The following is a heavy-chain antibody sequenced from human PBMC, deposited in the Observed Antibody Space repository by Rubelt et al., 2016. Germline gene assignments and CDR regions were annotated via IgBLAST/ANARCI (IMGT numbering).Heavy chain of an antibody. Sequence: QVQLVESGGGVVQPGRSLRLSCAASGFTFSSYGMHWVRQAPGKGLEWVAVIWYDGSNKYYADSVKGRFTISRDNSKNTLYLQMNSLRAEDTAVYYCARDPSGTANSGWAIDYWGQGTLVTVSS. V-gene: IGHV3-33*01. CDR1: GFTFSSYG. J-gene: IGHJ4*02. CDR2: IWYDGSNK. D-gene: IGHD3-10*01. CDR3: ARDPSGTANSGWAIDY.